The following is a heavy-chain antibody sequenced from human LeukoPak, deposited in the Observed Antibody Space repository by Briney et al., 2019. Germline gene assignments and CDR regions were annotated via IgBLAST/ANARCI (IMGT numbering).Heavy chain of an antibody. J-gene: IGHJ1*01. CDR1: GFTFSNYW. D-gene: IGHD6-13*01. CDR2: VNSDGSSA. V-gene: IGHV3-74*01. CDR3: ARDVYSSSWYFQH. Sequence: AGGSLRLSCAASGFTFSNYWMHWVRQAPGKGLVWVSRVNSDGSSASYADSVKGRFTISGDNAKNTLFLHMNSLRVEDTAVYYCARDVYSSSWYFQHWGQGTLVTVSS.